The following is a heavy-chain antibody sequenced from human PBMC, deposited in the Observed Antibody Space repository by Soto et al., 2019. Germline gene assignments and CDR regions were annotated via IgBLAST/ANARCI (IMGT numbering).Heavy chain of an antibody. D-gene: IGHD2-21*02. Sequence: EVQLVESGGGLVQPGGSLRLSCAASGFIFSSYSMNWVRQAPGKGLEWVSYISSSSSTIYYADSVKGRFTISRDNAKNSLYLQMISLRAEDTAVFYCARGRAYCGGDCYTIDYWGQGTLVTVSS. CDR3: ARGRAYCGGDCYTIDY. J-gene: IGHJ4*02. CDR1: GFIFSSYS. CDR2: ISSSSSTI. V-gene: IGHV3-48*01.